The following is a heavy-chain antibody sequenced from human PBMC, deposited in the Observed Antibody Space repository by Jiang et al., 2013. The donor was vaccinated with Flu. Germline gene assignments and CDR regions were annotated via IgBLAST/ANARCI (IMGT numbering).Heavy chain of an antibody. D-gene: IGHD2-15*01. V-gene: IGHV3-15*01. CDR3: SRDSFS. CDR1: EITLSNAW. CDR2: IKSKSSGDTA. J-gene: IGHJ4*02. Sequence: GLVKPGESLRLSCTASEITLSNAWMSWVRQAPGKGLEWVARIKSKSSGDTAEYAQAVKDRFTISRDDSKNTLFLQMDGLKTEDTAVYFCSRDSFSWGQGTLVTVSS.